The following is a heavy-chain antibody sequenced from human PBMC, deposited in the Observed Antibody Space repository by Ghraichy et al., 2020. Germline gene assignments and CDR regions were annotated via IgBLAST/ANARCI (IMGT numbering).Heavy chain of an antibody. CDR3: ARTLLDTTGYYFDY. Sequence: TLSLTLTCTFSGFSLSTSGMSVSWIRQPPGKALEWLALTDWDDDKYYSPSLKTRLTISKDTSKNQVVLTMTNVDPVDTATYYCARTLLDTTGYYFDYWGQGTLVTVSS. CDR1: GFSLSTSGMS. J-gene: IGHJ4*02. V-gene: IGHV2-70*01. CDR2: TDWDDDK. D-gene: IGHD3-22*01.